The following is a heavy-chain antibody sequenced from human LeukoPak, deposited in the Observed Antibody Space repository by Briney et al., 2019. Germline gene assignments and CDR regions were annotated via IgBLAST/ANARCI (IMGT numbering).Heavy chain of an antibody. J-gene: IGHJ4*02. V-gene: IGHV1-24*01. D-gene: IGHD6-13*01. CDR1: GYTLTELS. CDR3: ATGAPLAAAFDY. Sequence: ASVKVSCKVSGYTLTELSMHWVRQAPGKGREWMGGFDPEDGETIYAQKLQGRVTMTEDTSTDTAYMELSSLRSEDTAVYYCATGAPLAAAFDYWGQGTLVTVSS. CDR2: FDPEDGET.